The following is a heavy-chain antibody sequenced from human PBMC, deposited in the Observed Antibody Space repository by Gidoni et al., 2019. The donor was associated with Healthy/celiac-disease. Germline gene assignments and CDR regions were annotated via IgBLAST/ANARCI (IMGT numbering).Heavy chain of an antibody. J-gene: IGHJ6*02. CDR3: ARVDGDYYYYGMDV. CDR2: IIPIFGTA. Sequence: QVQLVQSGAEVKKPGSSVKVSCKASGGTLRSYAISWVRQAPGQGLECMGGIIPIFGTANYAQKFQGRVTITADESTSTAYMELSSLRSEDTAVYYCARVDGDYYYYGMDVWGQGTTVTVSS. D-gene: IGHD2-8*01. CDR1: GGTLRSYA. V-gene: IGHV1-69*01.